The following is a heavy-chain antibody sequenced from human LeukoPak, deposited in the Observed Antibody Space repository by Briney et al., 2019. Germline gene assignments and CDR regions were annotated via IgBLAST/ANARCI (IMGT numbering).Heavy chain of an antibody. J-gene: IGHJ1*01. Sequence: SETLSLTCTVSGGXISNYYCSWIRQPPGKGQEWIGYIYNSGHTNYNPSLKSRVAISEDTSKNQLSLKLSSVTAADTAVYCCARAAVTTSRYFQHWGQGTLVTVSS. CDR1: GGXISNYY. CDR3: ARAAVTTSRYFQH. D-gene: IGHD4-17*01. CDR2: IYNSGHT. V-gene: IGHV4-59*01.